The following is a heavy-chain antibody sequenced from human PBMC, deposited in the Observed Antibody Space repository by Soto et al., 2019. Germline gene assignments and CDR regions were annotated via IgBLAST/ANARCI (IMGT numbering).Heavy chain of an antibody. CDR3: AEDMSDYVNYPILYY. Sequence: QVQLVESGGGVVQPGRSLRLSCAASGFIFSSYGMHWVRQAPGKGLEWVAGTSYDGSTKYYADSVKGRFTISRDNSENTLQRELNSLRPEDTAVYYCAEDMSDYVNYPILYYWGRGTLVTVSS. J-gene: IGHJ4*02. D-gene: IGHD4-17*01. CDR2: TSYDGSTK. CDR1: GFIFSSYG. V-gene: IGHV3-30*18.